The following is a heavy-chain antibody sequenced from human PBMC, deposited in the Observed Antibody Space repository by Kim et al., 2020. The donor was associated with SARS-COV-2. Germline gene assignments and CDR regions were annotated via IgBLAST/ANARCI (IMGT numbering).Heavy chain of an antibody. CDR2: IDLRVSST. D-gene: IGHD4-4*01. Sequence: GGSLRLSCAAAGFTFSSHGRHWDRQAPGEGLEWLSDIDLRVSSTYSADSVKGRYTISRDNAKTSLYLQMNRLRAKVTAIYYCARDDLGGNSFVDALDIWREGRMDT. CDR1: GFTFSSHG. CDR3: ARDDLGGNSFVDALDI. V-gene: IGHV3-48*03. J-gene: IGHJ3*02.